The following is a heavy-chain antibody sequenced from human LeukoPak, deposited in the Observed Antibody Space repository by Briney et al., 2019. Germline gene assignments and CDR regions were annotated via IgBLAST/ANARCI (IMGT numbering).Heavy chain of an antibody. CDR2: INPSGGST. CDR1: GYTFTSYY. D-gene: IGHD1-26*01. V-gene: IGHV1-46*01. J-gene: IGHJ1*01. Sequence: ASVTVSCKASGYTFTSYYMHWVRQAPGQGREWMGLINPSGGSTSYAQKFQGRVTMTRDRSTSTVYMELSSLRSEDTAVYYCARGGSPRYFQHCGQGTLVTVSS. CDR3: ARGGSPRYFQH.